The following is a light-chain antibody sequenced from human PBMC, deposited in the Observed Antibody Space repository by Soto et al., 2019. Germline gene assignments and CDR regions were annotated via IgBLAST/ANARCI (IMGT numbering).Light chain of an antibody. J-gene: IGLJ2*01. CDR2: DVS. CDR1: SSDVGGYNY. Sequence: QSALTQPASVSGSPGQSITISCTGTSSDVGGYNYVSWYQQHPGKAPKLMIYDVSNRPSGVSNRFSGSKSGNTASLTISGLQAEDEADYYCSSYTSSIDGVFGGGTQLTVL. CDR3: SSYTSSIDGV. V-gene: IGLV2-14*01.